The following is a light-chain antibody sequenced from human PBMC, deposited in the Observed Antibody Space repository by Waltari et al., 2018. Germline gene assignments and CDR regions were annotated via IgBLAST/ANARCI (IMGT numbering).Light chain of an antibody. CDR2: DAS. CDR3: QHRGYWPPEAT. CDR1: QSISSY. Sequence: EIVLTQSPATLSLSPGERASLSCRASQSISSYLAWYQPKPGQAPRLLIYDASTRATGIPARFSGSGSGTDLTLIISSLEPEDFAVYYCQHRGYWPPEATFGPGTKVDIK. V-gene: IGKV3-11*01. J-gene: IGKJ3*01.